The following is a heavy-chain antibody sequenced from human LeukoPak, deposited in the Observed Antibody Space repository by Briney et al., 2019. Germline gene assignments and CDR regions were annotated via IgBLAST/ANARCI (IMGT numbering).Heavy chain of an antibody. CDR3: ARHPAVAGTYYYYMDV. CDR1: GSSFTNYW. V-gene: IGHV5-51*01. CDR2: IYPADSDT. D-gene: IGHD6-19*01. J-gene: IGHJ6*03. Sequence: GESLQISCKGSGSSFTNYWIGWVRQMPGKGLEWMGIIYPADSDTRYSPSFQDQVTISADKSISTAYLQWSSLKASDTAMYYCARHPAVAGTYYYYMDVWGKGTTVTVSS.